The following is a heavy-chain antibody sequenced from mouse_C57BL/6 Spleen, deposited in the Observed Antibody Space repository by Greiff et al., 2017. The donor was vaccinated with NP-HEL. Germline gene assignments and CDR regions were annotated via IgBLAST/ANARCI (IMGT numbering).Heavy chain of an antibody. Sequence: VQLQQSGAELVRPGASVKLSCTASGFTFTDYYMHWVKQTPVHGLDWIGAIDPDTGGTAYNQKFKGKAILTADKSSSTAYMELRSLTSEDYAVYYCTRDGDYARDYWGQGTSVTVSS. D-gene: IGHD1-1*02. CDR1: GFTFTDYY. J-gene: IGHJ4*01. CDR2: IDPDTGGT. V-gene: IGHV1-15*01. CDR3: TRDGDYARDY.